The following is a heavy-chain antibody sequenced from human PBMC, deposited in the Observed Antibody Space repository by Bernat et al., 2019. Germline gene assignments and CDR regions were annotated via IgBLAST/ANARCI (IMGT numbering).Heavy chain of an antibody. Sequence: QVQLVESGGGVVQPGRSLRLSCAASGFTFSSYGMHWVRQAPGKGLEWVAVIWYDGSNKYYADSVKGRFTISRDNSKNTLYLQMNSLRAEDTAVYYCARVGERGVVNENGYYYGMDVWGQGTTVTVSS. CDR2: IWYDGSNK. V-gene: IGHV3-33*01. CDR1: GFTFSSYG. J-gene: IGHJ6*02. CDR3: ARVGERGVVNENGYYYGMDV. D-gene: IGHD3-16*01.